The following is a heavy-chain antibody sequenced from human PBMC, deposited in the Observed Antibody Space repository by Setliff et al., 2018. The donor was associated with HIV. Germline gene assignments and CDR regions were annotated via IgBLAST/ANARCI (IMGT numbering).Heavy chain of an antibody. CDR1: GGSVTSYL. J-gene: IGHJ4*02. CDR3: ARELYGGNSRPFDY. CDR2: IYYTGIT. D-gene: IGHD2-21*02. V-gene: IGHV4-59*02. Sequence: KPSETLSLTCSFSGGSVTSYLWHWFRQPPGKGLEWIGYIYYTGITDNNPSLEGRVTISVDTSKNQVSPRLKSVTTADTAVYYCARELYGGNSRPFDYWGQGALVTVSS.